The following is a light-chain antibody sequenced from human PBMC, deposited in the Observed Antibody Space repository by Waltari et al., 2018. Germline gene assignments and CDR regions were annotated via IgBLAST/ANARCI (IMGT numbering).Light chain of an antibody. CDR1: QSVSSY. CDR3: QQRSNWPIT. Sequence: EIVLTQSPATLSMSPGERANLSCRASQSVSSYLAWYQQKPGRAPRLLIYDASSRATGIPARFSGSGSGTDFTLTISSLEPEDFAVYYCQQRSNWPITFGQGTRLEIK. V-gene: IGKV3-11*01. J-gene: IGKJ5*01. CDR2: DAS.